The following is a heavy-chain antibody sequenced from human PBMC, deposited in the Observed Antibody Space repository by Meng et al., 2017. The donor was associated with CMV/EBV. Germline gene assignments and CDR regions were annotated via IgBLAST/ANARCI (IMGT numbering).Heavy chain of an antibody. J-gene: IGHJ4*02. V-gene: IGHV4-31*02. CDR1: GGSISSGGYY. CDR3: AREGHFWSGYADY. D-gene: IGHD3-3*02. CDR2: IYYSGST. Sequence: SCTVSGGSISSGGYYWSWIRQHPGKGLEWIGYIYYSGSTYYNPSRKSRVTISVDTSKNQFSLKLSSVTAADTAVYYCAREGHFWSGYADYWGQGTLVTVSS.